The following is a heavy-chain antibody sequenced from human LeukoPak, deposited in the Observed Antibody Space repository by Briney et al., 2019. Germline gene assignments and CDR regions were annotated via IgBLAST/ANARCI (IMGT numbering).Heavy chain of an antibody. J-gene: IGHJ6*02. Sequence: LSLTCGVHGGSFRGYYWSWIRQPPGKGLEWIGDINYSGITNYNPSLKSRVTISLDTSKNQFSLKVTSVTAADTAVYYCARGPFAPDVWGQGTTVTVSS. V-gene: IGHV4-34*01. CDR3: ARGPFAPDV. CDR2: INYSGIT. CDR1: GGSFRGYY.